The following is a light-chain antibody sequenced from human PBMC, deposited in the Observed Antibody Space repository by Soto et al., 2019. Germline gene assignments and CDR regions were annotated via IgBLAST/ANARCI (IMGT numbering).Light chain of an antibody. CDR2: AAS. CDR1: QSISNY. V-gene: IGKV1-39*01. CDR3: QQSYSTPPIT. Sequence: DIQMTQSPSSLSASVGDRVTLTCRASQSISNYLNWYQQKPGKAPKLLIYAASSLQSGVPSRFSGSGSGTDFTLTIRSLQPEDFATYYCQQSYSTPPITFGQGTRLEIK. J-gene: IGKJ5*01.